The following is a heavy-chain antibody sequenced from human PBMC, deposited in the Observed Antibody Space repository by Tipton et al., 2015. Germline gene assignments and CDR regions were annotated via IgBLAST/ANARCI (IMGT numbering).Heavy chain of an antibody. D-gene: IGHD3-9*01. CDR3: ACQDYDSLTRDYQTVDY. Sequence: TLSLTCDVSSYSISSGYYWGWIRQPPGKGLEWIGSIFHRGDTNYNPSLKSRVTMSRDTSKNQFSLKLTSVTAADTAVYYCACQDYDSLTRDYQTVDYWGQGTLVTASS. V-gene: IGHV4-38-2*01. J-gene: IGHJ4*02. CDR1: SYSISSGYY. CDR2: IFHRGDT.